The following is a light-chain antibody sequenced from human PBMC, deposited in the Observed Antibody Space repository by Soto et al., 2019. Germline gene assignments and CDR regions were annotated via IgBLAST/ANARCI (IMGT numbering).Light chain of an antibody. Sequence: DIQLTQSPSFLSASVGDRVTITCRASQGISNYLAWYQQRPGKAPKLLIYAASTLQTGVPSRFSGSGSGKEFPLTISSLQPEDFSTYHCQQLTSYPRSTFGQGTRLEI. CDR3: QQLTSYPRST. CDR2: AAS. J-gene: IGKJ5*01. CDR1: QGISNY. V-gene: IGKV1-9*01.